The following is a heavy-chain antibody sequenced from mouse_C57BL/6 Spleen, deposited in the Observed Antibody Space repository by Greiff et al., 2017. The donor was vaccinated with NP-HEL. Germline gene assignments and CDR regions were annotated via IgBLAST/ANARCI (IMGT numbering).Heavy chain of an antibody. V-gene: IGHV1-64*01. CDR3: ARRSITTVVATGDYFDY. CDR2: IHPNSGST. D-gene: IGHD1-1*01. Sequence: QVQLQQPGAELVKPGASVKLSCKASGYTFTSYWMHWVKQRPGQGLEWIGMIHPNSGSTNYNEKFKSKATLTVDKSSSTAYMQLSSLTSEDSAVYYCARRSITTVVATGDYFDYWGQGTTLTVSS. J-gene: IGHJ2*01. CDR1: GYTFTSYW.